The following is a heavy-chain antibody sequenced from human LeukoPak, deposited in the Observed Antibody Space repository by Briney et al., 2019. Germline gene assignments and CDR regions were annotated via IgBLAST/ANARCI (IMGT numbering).Heavy chain of an antibody. CDR3: ARSPHILTGENFDY. CDR1: GFTFTGYY. J-gene: IGHJ4*02. V-gene: IGHV1-2*02. D-gene: IGHD3-9*01. CDR2: INPNSGGT. Sequence: ASVKVSCKASGFTFTGYYMHWVRQAPGQGLEWMGWINPNSGGTNYAQKFQGRVTMTRDTSISTAYMEMSRLRSDDTALYYCARSPHILTGENFDYWGQGTLVTVSS.